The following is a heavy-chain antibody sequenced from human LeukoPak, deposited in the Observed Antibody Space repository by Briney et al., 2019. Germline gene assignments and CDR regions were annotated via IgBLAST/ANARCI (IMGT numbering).Heavy chain of an antibody. V-gene: IGHV4-34*01. CDR3: ARGYCTNGVCSPERYNWFDP. D-gene: IGHD2-8*01. J-gene: IGHJ5*02. Sequence: ASETLSLTCAVYGGSFSGYYWSWIRQPPGKGLEWIGEINHSGSTNYNPSLKSRVTISVDTSKNQFSLKLSSVTAADTAVYYCARGYCTNGVCSPERYNWFDPWGQGTLVTVSS. CDR2: INHSGST. CDR1: GGSFSGYY.